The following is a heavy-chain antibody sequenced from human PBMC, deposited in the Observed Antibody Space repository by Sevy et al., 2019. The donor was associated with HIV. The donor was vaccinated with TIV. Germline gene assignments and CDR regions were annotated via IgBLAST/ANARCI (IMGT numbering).Heavy chain of an antibody. V-gene: IGHV4-31*03. CDR3: ARGEYDSRLTGAFDI. CDR1: GGSISSGGYY. J-gene: IGHJ3*02. D-gene: IGHD3-22*01. Sequence: SETLSLTCTVSGGSISSGGYYWSWIRQHPGKGLEWIGHIYYSGSTYYNPSLKSRVTISVDTSKNQFSLKLSSVTAADTAVYYCARGEYDSRLTGAFDIWGQGTMVTVSS. CDR2: IYYSGST.